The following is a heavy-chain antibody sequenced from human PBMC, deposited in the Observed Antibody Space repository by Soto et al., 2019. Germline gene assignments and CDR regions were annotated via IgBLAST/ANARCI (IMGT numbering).Heavy chain of an antibody. CDR3: ARGIASTRKNFYYYMDV. J-gene: IGHJ6*03. Sequence: ASVKVSCKASGYTFSDYYIHWVLQAPGQGFEWMGWINPNSGVINYAQSFRGWVTMTSDTSISTAYMELSRQRSDDTAVYFCARGIASTRKNFYYYMDVWGKGTTVTVSS. D-gene: IGHD2-2*01. CDR2: INPNSGVI. V-gene: IGHV1-2*04. CDR1: GYTFSDYY.